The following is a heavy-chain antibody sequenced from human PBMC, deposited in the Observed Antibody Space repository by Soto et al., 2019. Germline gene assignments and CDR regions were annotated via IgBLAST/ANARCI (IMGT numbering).Heavy chain of an antibody. CDR1: GFTFSDYY. CDR3: ARDNGNNRKAFDI. Sequence: GGSLRLSCAASGFTFSDYYMSWIRQAPGRGLEWVSYISSSGSTIYYADSVKGRFTISRDNAKNSLYLQMNSLRAEDTAVYYCARDNGNNRKAFDIWGQGTMVTVSS. V-gene: IGHV3-11*01. D-gene: IGHD1-20*01. CDR2: ISSSGSTI. J-gene: IGHJ3*02.